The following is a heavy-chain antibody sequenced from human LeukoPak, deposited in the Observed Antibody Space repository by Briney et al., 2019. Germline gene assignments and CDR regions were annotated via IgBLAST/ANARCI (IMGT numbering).Heavy chain of an antibody. J-gene: IGHJ4*01. CDR2: IGSTSRDK. CDR1: GFTFSNYG. CDR3: VGGDRRED. Sequence: GGSLRLSCVASGFTFSNYGMNWVRQAPGKGLEWLSSIGSTSRDKYYADSVKGRFTISRDNADYSLYLQMNSLRAEDTAVYYCVGGDRREDWGHGTLVTVSS. V-gene: IGHV3-21*01.